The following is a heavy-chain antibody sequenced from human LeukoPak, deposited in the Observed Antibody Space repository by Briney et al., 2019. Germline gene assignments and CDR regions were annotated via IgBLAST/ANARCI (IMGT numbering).Heavy chain of an antibody. D-gene: IGHD2-15*01. CDR3: TTDGCSGGGCFSGHY. CDR1: AFTFSKAW. Sequence: PGGSLRLSCAASAFTFSKAWTSWVRQAPGQGLEWVGRITSKTDGGATDYAAPVKGRFTISRDDSKNTLYLHMNSPKTDDTAVYYCTTDGCSGGGCFSGHYWGQGTLVTVSS. J-gene: IGHJ4*02. V-gene: IGHV3-15*01. CDR2: ITSKTDGGAT.